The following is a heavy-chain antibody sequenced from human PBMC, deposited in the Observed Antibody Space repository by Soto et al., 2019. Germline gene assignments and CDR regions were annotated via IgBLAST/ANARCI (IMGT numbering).Heavy chain of an antibody. V-gene: IGHV3-23*01. CDR2: ISGSGDST. J-gene: IGHJ4*02. CDR3: ARALYGGFTY. Sequence: EVRLLESGGGLVQPGGSLRLSCAASGFTFSVYAMSWVRQAPGKGLEWVSGISGSGDSTHYADSVKGRFTVSRANPKSMLYLQTNSLSAEDTAIDYCARALYGGFTYWGQGTLVTVSS. CDR1: GFTFSVYA. D-gene: IGHD3-10*01.